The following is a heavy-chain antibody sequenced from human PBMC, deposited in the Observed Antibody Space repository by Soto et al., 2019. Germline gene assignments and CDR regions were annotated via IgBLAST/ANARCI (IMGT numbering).Heavy chain of an antibody. D-gene: IGHD3-10*01. J-gene: IGHJ4*02. V-gene: IGHV4-59*08. CDR3: ARQVNGSGSYYY. Sequence: PSETLSLTCTVSGGSISSYYWSWIRQPPGKGLEWIGYIYYSGSTNYNPSLKSRVTISVDTSKNQFSLKLSSVTAADTAVYYCARQVNGSGSYYYWGQGTLVTVSS. CDR2: IYYSGST. CDR1: GGSISSYY.